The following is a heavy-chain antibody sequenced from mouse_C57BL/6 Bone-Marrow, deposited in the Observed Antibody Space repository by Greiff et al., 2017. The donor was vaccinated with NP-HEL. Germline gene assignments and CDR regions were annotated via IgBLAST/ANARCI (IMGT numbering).Heavy chain of an antibody. CDR3: ARRWGYPWYFDV. CDR2: IHPNSGST. Sequence: QVHVKQPGAELVKPGASVKLSCKASGYTFTSYWMHWVKQRPGQGLEWIGMIHPNSGSTNYNEKFKSKATLTVDKSSSTAYMQLSSLTSEDSAVYYCARRWGYPWYFDVRGTGTTVTVSS. V-gene: IGHV1-64*01. D-gene: IGHD2-2*01. J-gene: IGHJ1*03. CDR1: GYTFTSYW.